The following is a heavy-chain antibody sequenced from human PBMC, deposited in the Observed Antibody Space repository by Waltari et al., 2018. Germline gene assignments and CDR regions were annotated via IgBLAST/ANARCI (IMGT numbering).Heavy chain of an antibody. J-gene: IGHJ6*03. D-gene: IGHD1-26*01. CDR3: VRQTTTSYYYNYMDV. CDR1: GFTLSSYC. Sequence: EVQLVESGGDLFQPWGSLRLSCEAPGFTLSSYCISWVRQAPGKGLEWVADIKKDGSEKYYVGSVRGRFTISRDNAKNSLYLQMNSLRAEETAVYYCVRQTTTSYYYNYMDVWGKGTTVTISS. V-gene: IGHV3-7*01. CDR2: IKKDGSEK.